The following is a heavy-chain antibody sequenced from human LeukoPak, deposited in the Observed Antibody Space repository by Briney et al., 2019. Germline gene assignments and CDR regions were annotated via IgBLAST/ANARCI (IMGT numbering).Heavy chain of an antibody. D-gene: IGHD3-10*01. CDR1: GGSFSGYY. CDR3: ARGHYGYLDY. V-gene: IGHV4-34*01. CDR2: INHSGST. Sequence: SETLSLTCAVYGGSFSGYYWSWIRQPPGKGLEWIGEINHSGSTNYNPSLKSRVTISVDTSKNQFSLKLSSVTAADTAVYYCARGHYGYLDYWGQGTLVTGYS. J-gene: IGHJ4*02.